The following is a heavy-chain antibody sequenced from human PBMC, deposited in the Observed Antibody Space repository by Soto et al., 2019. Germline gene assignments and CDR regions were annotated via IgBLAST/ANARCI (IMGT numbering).Heavy chain of an antibody. D-gene: IGHD3-3*01. J-gene: IGHJ4*02. V-gene: IGHV4-30-2*01. CDR2: IYHSGST. CDR1: GGSISSGGYS. CDR3: ARANDDFWRALDY. Sequence: SETLSLTCAVSGGSISSGGYSWSWIRQPPGKGLEWIGYIYHSGSTYYNPSLKSRVTISVDRSKNQFSLNLSSVTAADTAMYYCARANDDFWRALDYWGQGTVVTVSS.